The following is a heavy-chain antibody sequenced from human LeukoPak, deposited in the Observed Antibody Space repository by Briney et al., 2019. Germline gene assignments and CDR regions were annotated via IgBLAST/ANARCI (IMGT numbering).Heavy chain of an antibody. D-gene: IGHD6-19*01. J-gene: IGHJ4*02. V-gene: IGHV3-48*04. CDR3: AKRSSSGWYHFAY. CDR1: GFTFSNYI. Sequence: GGSLRLSWAAAGFTFSNYIINWVRQPAGKGLGWVSYISSSSSTTYYPDSVKGRFPTSRDHAKNSLSLQMNSLRAEAPAVYYCAKRSSSGWYHFAYWGQGSLVTVSS. CDR2: ISSSSSTT.